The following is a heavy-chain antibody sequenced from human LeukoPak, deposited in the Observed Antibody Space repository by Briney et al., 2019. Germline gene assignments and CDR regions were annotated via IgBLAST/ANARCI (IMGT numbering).Heavy chain of an antibody. CDR1: GFTLSTNA. Sequence: PGGSLRLSCLTSGFTLSTNAMSWVRQAPGKGLEWISGISGSGASTYYADSVKGRFTISRDDSRNTLYLQMNSLRGDDTAVYYCARGGKYYFDYWGQGTLVTVSS. D-gene: IGHD3-16*01. CDR2: ISGSGAST. CDR3: ARGGKYYFDY. J-gene: IGHJ4*02. V-gene: IGHV3-23*01.